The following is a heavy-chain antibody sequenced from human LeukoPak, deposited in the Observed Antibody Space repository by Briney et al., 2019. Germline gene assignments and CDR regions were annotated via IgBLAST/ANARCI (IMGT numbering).Heavy chain of an antibody. CDR2: INGNGGRT. CDR1: GFTFEDYA. V-gene: IGHV3-20*04. D-gene: IGHD5-24*01. J-gene: IGHJ3*02. CDR3: AREDGDAFDI. Sequence: PGGSLRLSCAASGFTFEDYAMTWVRQAPGRGLEWISGINGNGGRTGYADSVKGRFTISRDNAKNSLYLQMNSLRVEDTAVYYCAREDGDAFDIWGQGTVVSVSS.